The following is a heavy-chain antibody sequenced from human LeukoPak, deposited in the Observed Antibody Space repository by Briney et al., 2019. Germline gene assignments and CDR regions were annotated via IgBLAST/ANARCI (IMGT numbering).Heavy chain of an antibody. CDR1: GGSISSYY. CDR3: ARADSSGYLRNWFDP. Sequence: PSETLSLTCTVSGGSISSYYWSWIRQPPGKGLEWIGYVYNSGSTNYNPSLKSRVTISVDTSMNQFSLRLSSVTAADTAVYYCARADSSGYLRNWFDPLGQGTLVTVSS. J-gene: IGHJ5*02. CDR2: VYNSGST. D-gene: IGHD3-22*01. V-gene: IGHV4-59*01.